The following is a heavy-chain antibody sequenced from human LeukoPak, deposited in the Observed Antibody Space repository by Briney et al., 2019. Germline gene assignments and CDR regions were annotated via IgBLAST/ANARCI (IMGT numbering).Heavy chain of an antibody. CDR1: GGSISSYY. J-gene: IGHJ3*02. CDR2: IYHSGST. CDR3: ARQLTVAGDAFDI. Sequence: SETLSLTCTVSGGSISSYYWSWIRQPPGKGLEWIGRIYHSGSTYYNPSLKSRVTISVDTSKNHFSLNLSSVTAADTAVYYCARQLTVAGDAFDIWGQGTMVTVSS. V-gene: IGHV4-59*08. D-gene: IGHD6-13*01.